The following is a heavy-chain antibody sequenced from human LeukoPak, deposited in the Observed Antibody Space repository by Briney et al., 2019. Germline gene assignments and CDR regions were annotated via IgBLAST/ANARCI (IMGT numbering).Heavy chain of an antibody. D-gene: IGHD6-13*01. CDR3: ARASAAAGSFLRWY. J-gene: IGHJ4*02. CDR1: GYSISSGYY. Sequence: SETLSLTCTVSGYSISSGYYWGWIRQPPGKGLEWIGSIYHSGSTYYNPSLKSRVTISVDTSKNQFSLKLSSVTAADTAVYYCARASAAAGSFLRWYWGQGTLVTVSS. V-gene: IGHV4-38-2*02. CDR2: IYHSGST.